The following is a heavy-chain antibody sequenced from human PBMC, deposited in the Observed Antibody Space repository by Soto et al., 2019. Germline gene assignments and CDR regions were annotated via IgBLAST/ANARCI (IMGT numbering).Heavy chain of an antibody. D-gene: IGHD6-13*01. J-gene: IGHJ4*02. V-gene: IGHV3-23*01. CDR3: ARRSSSWYFGY. Sequence: EVQLLESGGGLVQPGGSLRLSCAASGFTFSSYAMNWVRQAPGKGLEWVSVISGSDGSTYYADSVKGRFTISRDNSKNTLNLQMNSLRAEDTAVYYCARRSSSWYFGYWGQGTLVTVSS. CDR1: GFTFSSYA. CDR2: ISGSDGST.